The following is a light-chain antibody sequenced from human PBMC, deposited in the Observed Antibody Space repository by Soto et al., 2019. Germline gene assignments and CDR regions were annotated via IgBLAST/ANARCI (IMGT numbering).Light chain of an antibody. V-gene: IGKV3-15*01. Sequence: EIEMTQSPATLSLAPGERFTLSCRASESVSTNLAWYQQKPGQAPRLLIYGASTRATGIPARFSGGGSGTDFTLTVTSLQSEDFGIYYCQQYTDWPTTFGQGTKGGYQ. CDR2: GAS. CDR1: ESVSTN. CDR3: QQYTDWPTT. J-gene: IGKJ1*01.